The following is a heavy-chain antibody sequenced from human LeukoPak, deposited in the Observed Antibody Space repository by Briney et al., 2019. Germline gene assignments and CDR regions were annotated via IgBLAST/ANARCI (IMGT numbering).Heavy chain of an antibody. V-gene: IGHV3-33*01. D-gene: IGHD3-22*01. Sequence: GGSLRLSCAASGFIFSNYGFHWVRQAPGKGLEWVAVIRYDGNLQYHADSVKGRFTVSKDNFKDTLYLHMNSLRAEDTAVYYCARADVTSGYYEVGVIDYWGQGTLVTVSS. CDR1: GFIFSNYG. J-gene: IGHJ4*02. CDR3: ARADVTSGYYEVGVIDY. CDR2: IRYDGNLQ.